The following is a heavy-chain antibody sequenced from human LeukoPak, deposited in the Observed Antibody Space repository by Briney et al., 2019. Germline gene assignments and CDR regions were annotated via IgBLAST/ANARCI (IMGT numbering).Heavy chain of an antibody. D-gene: IGHD3-3*01. CDR2: FYYSGPT. V-gene: IGHV4-39*01. CDR1: GDSISSSSSH. Sequence: PSDTLSLTCTVSGDSISSSSSHWGWIRQPPGKGLEWIGSFYYSGPTYYNTSLKSRATIAVDTSKNQLSLNLSSVTAADTAVYYCARAVVWSGFYYYYYMDVWGKGTTVTVSS. J-gene: IGHJ6*03. CDR3: ARAVVWSGFYYYYYMDV.